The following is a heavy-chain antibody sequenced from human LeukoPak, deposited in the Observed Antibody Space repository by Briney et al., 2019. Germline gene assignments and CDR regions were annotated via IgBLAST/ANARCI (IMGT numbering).Heavy chain of an antibody. CDR3: ARVSGSRNYYFGAFDI. J-gene: IGHJ3*02. D-gene: IGHD3-10*01. CDR1: GFTFSDYW. V-gene: IGHV3-74*01. CDR2: IYSDESST. Sequence: GGSLRLSCAASGFTFSDYWMHWVRQAPGKGLEWVSRIYSDESSTYYADSVKGRFTISRDNAKNTLYLQMNSLRAEDTAMYYCARVSGSRNYYFGAFDIWGQGTMVTVSA.